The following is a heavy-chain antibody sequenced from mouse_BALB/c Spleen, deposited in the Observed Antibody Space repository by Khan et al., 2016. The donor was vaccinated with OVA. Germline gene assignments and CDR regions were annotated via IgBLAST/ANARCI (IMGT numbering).Heavy chain of an antibody. V-gene: IGHV3-2*02. Sequence: EVELVESGPGLVKPSQSLSLTCTVTGYSITSGYGWNWIRQFPGNKLEWMGYISYSGSTNYNPSLKSRISITRDTSKNQFFLQLNSVTTEDTATYYCDRTARIKYWGQGTTLTVSS. J-gene: IGHJ2*01. CDR1: GYSITSGYG. CDR3: DRTARIKY. CDR2: ISYSGST. D-gene: IGHD1-2*01.